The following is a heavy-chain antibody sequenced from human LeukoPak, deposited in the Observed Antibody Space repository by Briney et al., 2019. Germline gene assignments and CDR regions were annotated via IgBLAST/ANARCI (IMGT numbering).Heavy chain of an antibody. CDR2: IYYSGST. D-gene: IGHD3-10*01. V-gene: IGHV4-39*01. CDR3: ARNKYYYGSGNYGVPNWFDP. J-gene: IGHJ5*02. CDR1: GGSISSYY. Sequence: SETLSLTCTVSGGSISSYYWGWIRQPPGKALQWIGSIYYSGSTYYNPSLKSRVTISVDTSKNQFSLKLNSVTAADTAVYYCARNKYYYGSGNYGVPNWFDPWGQGTLVTVSS.